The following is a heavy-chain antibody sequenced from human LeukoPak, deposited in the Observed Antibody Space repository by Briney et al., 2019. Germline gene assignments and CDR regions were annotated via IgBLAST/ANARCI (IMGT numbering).Heavy chain of an antibody. Sequence: PGGSLRLSCAASGFTFSSYAMHWVRQAPGKGLEWVAVISYDGSNKYYADSVKGRFTISRDNSKNTLYLQMNSLRAEDTAVYYCARDTDSSGWYGAVGDIDYWGQGTLVTVSS. J-gene: IGHJ4*02. CDR3: ARDTDSSGWYGAVGDIDY. CDR1: GFTFSSYA. D-gene: IGHD6-19*01. CDR2: ISYDGSNK. V-gene: IGHV3-30-3*01.